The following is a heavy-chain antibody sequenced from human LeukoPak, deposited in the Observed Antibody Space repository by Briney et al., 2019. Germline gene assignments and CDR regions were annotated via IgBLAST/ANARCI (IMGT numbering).Heavy chain of an antibody. D-gene: IGHD3-10*01. Sequence: SETLSLTCAVYGGSFSGYYWSWIRQPPGKGLEWFGEINHSGSTNYNPSLKSRVTISVDTSKNQFSLKLSSVTAADTAVYYCATLTMVRGVISWFDPWGQGTLVTVSS. J-gene: IGHJ5*02. CDR2: INHSGST. CDR1: GGSFSGYY. CDR3: ATLTMVRGVISWFDP. V-gene: IGHV4-34*01.